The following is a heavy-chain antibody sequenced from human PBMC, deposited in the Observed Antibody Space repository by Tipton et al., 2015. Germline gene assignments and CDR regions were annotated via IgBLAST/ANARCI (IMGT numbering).Heavy chain of an antibody. CDR1: GGSISNNY. CDR3: ARHKDSGTYPLDY. Sequence: TLSLTCTVSGGSISNNYWGWIRQPPGKGLEYIGYIFYSGDTNYNPSLKSRVSMSVDTSKNQISLTLTSVTAADTAVYYCARHKDSGTYPLDYWGQGTLVTASS. D-gene: IGHD3-10*01. V-gene: IGHV4-59*13. CDR2: IFYSGDT. J-gene: IGHJ4*02.